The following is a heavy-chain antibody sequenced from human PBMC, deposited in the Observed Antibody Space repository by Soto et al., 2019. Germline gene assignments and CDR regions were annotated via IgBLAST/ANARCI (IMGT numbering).Heavy chain of an antibody. D-gene: IGHD3-22*01. CDR1: GYSFTSYW. J-gene: IGHJ6*02. Sequence: GESLKISCKGSGYSFTSYWIGWVRQMPGKGLEWMGIIYPGDSDTRYSPSFQGQVTISADKSISTAYLQWSSLKASDTAMYYCARRRSMIETGMVRDPKNYYYYGMDVWGQGTTVTVSS. V-gene: IGHV5-51*01. CDR2: IYPGDSDT. CDR3: ARRRSMIETGMVRDPKNYYYYGMDV.